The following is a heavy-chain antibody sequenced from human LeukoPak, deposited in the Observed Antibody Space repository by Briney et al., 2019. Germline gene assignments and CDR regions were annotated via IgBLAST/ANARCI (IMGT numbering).Heavy chain of an antibody. Sequence: PGESLRLSCAASGFAVSSNYMSWVRQAPGKGLEWVSYISSRGGTIYYADSVKGRFTISRDNAKNSLYLQMNSLRAEDTAVYYCATESDYRVVYWGQGTLVTVSS. J-gene: IGHJ4*02. V-gene: IGHV3-11*01. CDR1: GFAVSSNY. CDR3: ATESDYRVVY. CDR2: ISSRGGTI. D-gene: IGHD4-11*01.